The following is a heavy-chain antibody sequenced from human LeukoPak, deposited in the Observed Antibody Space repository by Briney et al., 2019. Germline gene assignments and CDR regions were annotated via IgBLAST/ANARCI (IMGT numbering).Heavy chain of an antibody. V-gene: IGHV3-23*01. D-gene: IGHD4-17*01. CDR2: INAGGGET. J-gene: IGHJ3*01. Sequence: PGGSLRLSCAASGCTFSTYAMTWVRQAAEKGLEWVSIINAGGGETYYADSVKGRFTISRDNSKNTLYLQMNSLRVEDTAVYYCGRDPNGDYFGAFEFWGQETLVTVSA. CDR3: GRDPNGDYFGAFEF. CDR1: GCTFSTYA.